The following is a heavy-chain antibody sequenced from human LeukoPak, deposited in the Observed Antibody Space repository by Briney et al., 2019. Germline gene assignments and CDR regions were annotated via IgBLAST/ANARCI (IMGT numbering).Heavy chain of an antibody. CDR2: IYPGDSDT. CDR3: ASSSPWGYYDSSGRRAFDI. D-gene: IGHD3-22*01. J-gene: IGHJ3*02. CDR1: GYSFTTYW. Sequence: GESLKISCMGSGYSFTTYWIGWVRQMPGKGLEWMGIIYPGDSDTRTSPSFQGQVTISADKSISTAYLQWSGLKASDTAMYYCASSSPWGYYDSSGRRAFDIWGQGTMVTVSS. V-gene: IGHV5-51*01.